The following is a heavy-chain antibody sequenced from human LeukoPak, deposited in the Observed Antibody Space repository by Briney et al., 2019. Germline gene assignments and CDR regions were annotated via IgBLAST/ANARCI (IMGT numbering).Heavy chain of an antibody. V-gene: IGHV4-34*01. D-gene: IGHD5-12*01. Sequence: SETLSLTCTVSGGSISGYYWSWIRQPPGKGLEWIGEINHSGSTNYNPSLKSRVTISVDTSKNQFSLKLSSVTAADTAVYYCARAPQWLRTNWFDPWGQGTLVTVSS. CDR3: ARAPQWLRTNWFDP. CDR2: INHSGST. CDR1: GGSISGYY. J-gene: IGHJ5*02.